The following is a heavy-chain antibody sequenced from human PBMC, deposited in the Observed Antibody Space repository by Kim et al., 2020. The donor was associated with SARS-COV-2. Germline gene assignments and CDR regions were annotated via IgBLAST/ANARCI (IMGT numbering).Heavy chain of an antibody. Sequence: GGSLRLSCATSGLTFSNYGMHWVRQAPGKGLERVAFIWFDGNSEYYGDSVQGRFTISRDNSKNTLFLQMTSLRVEDTAVYYCARDRGDYYYFDYWGQGTLVTVSS. V-gene: IGHV3-33*01. CDR1: GLTFSNYG. CDR3: ARDRGDYYYFDY. CDR2: IWFDGNSE. D-gene: IGHD1-26*01. J-gene: IGHJ4*02.